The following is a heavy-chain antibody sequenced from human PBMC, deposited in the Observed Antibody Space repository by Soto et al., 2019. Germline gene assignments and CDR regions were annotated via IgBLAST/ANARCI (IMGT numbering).Heavy chain of an antibody. CDR3: ARDYYKYYDSSGYYRSPAY. CDR1: GFTFSSYA. V-gene: IGHV3-30-3*01. Sequence: LRLSCAASGFTFSSYAMHWVRQAPGKGLEWVALISYDGSDKDYADSVKGRFTISRDNSRNTLFLQMNSLRAEDTAVYYCARDYYKYYDSSGYYRSPAYWGQGTLVTSPQ. D-gene: IGHD3-22*01. CDR2: ISYDGSDK. J-gene: IGHJ4*02.